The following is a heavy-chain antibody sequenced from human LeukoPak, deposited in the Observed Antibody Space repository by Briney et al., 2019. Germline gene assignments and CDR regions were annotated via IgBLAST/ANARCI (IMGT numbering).Heavy chain of an antibody. D-gene: IGHD3-22*01. V-gene: IGHV1-18*01. CDR1: GYTFTSFG. Sequence: ASVKVSCKASGYTFTSFGISWVRQAPGQGPEWMGWISAYNGNTNYIQKFQGRVTMTTDTSTNTAYMELRSLTSDDTAVYYCARHRWNYYDSSGYYDYWGQGTLVTVSS. J-gene: IGHJ4*02. CDR2: ISAYNGNT. CDR3: ARHRWNYYDSSGYYDY.